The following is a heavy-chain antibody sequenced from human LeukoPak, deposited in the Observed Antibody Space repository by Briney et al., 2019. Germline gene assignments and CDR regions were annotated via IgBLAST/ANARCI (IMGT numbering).Heavy chain of an antibody. CDR3: AKFMDAFDI. CDR1: GFTFSSYG. V-gene: IGHV3-30*18. J-gene: IGHJ3*02. Sequence: GGSLRLSCAASGFTFSSYGMHWVRQAPGKGLEWVAVISYDGSNKYYADSVKGRFTISRDNSKNTLYLKMNSLRAEDTAVYYCAKFMDAFDIWGQGTMVTVSS. D-gene: IGHD3-16*01. CDR2: ISYDGSNK.